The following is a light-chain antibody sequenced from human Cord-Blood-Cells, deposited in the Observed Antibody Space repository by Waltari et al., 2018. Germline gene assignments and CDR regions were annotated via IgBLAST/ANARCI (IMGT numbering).Light chain of an antibody. CDR3: SSYTSSSTYV. V-gene: IGLV2-14*01. CDR2: EVS. Sequence: QSALTQPASVSGSPGQSITISSTGPSSYVGGSTYVSWYQQHPGKAPKLMIYEVSNRPSGVSNRFSGSKSGNTASLTISGLQAEDEADYYCSSYTSSSTYVFGTGTKVTVL. J-gene: IGLJ1*01. CDR1: SSYVGGSTY.